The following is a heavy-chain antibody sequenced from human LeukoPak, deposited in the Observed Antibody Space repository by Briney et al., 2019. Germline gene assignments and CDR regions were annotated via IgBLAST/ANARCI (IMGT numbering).Heavy chain of an antibody. D-gene: IGHD1-26*01. CDR2: MNPNGGNT. V-gene: IGHV1-8*03. Sequence: ASVKVSCKASGYTFTSYDINWVRQATGQGLEWMGWMNPNGGNTGYAQKFQGRVTITRNTSISTAYMELSSLRSEDTAVYYCARGRSGSYRRTYFDYWGQGTLVTVSS. J-gene: IGHJ4*02. CDR1: GYTFTSYD. CDR3: ARGRSGSYRRTYFDY.